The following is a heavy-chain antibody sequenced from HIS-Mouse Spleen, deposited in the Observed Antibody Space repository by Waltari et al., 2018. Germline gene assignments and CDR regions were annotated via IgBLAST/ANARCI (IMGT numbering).Heavy chain of an antibody. Sequence: QVQLQQSGPGLVKPSQTLSLTCTVSGGSISSGGSYWSRIPPPPGKGLAWIGYIYYSGSTYYNPSLKSRVTISVDTSKNQFSLKLSSVTAADTAVYYCARSPYYDFWSGYSDNWFDPWGQGTLVTVSS. CDR1: GGSISSGGSY. V-gene: IGHV4-31*03. J-gene: IGHJ5*02. D-gene: IGHD3-3*01. CDR3: ARSPYYDFWSGYSDNWFDP. CDR2: IYYSGST.